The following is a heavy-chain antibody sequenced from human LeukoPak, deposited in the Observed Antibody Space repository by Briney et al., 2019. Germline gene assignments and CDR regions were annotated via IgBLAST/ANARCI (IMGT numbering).Heavy chain of an antibody. D-gene: IGHD3-22*01. CDR1: GFTFSNYW. V-gene: IGHV3-7*01. J-gene: IGHJ4*02. CDR3: ARGSYYDSSGYYDN. Sequence: PGGPLRLSCAASGFTFSNYWMSWVRQAPGKGLEWVANIKQDVSEKYYVDSVKGRFTISRDNAKNSLYLQMNSLRAEDTAVYYCARGSYYDSSGYYDNWGQGTLVTVSS. CDR2: IKQDVSEK.